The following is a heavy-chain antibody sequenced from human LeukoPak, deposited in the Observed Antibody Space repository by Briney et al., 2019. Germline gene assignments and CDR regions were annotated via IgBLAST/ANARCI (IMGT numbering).Heavy chain of an antibody. CDR3: ARDLAYSSSSEYFQH. J-gene: IGHJ1*01. D-gene: IGHD6-6*01. CDR2: ISSSSSTI. V-gene: IGHV3-48*04. CDR1: GFTFSSYS. Sequence: PGGSLRLSCAASGFTFSSYSMNWVRQAPGKGLEWVSYISSSSSTIYYADSVKGRFTISRDNAKNSLYLQMNSLRAEDTAVYYCARDLAYSSSSEYFQHWGQGTLVTVSS.